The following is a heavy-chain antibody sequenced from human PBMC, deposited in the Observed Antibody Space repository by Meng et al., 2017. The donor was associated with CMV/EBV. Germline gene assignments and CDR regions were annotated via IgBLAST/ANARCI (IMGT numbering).Heavy chain of an antibody. D-gene: IGHD2-2*01. CDR2: TYDSGST. CDR3: ARSLVVVPAVQTYYYYYGMDV. J-gene: IGHJ6*02. CDR1: GGSISSYY. V-gene: IGHV4-59*01. Sequence: SETLSPTCTVSGGSISSYYWSWTRQPPGKGLEWIGYTYDSGSTNYNPSLKSRVTISVDTSKNQFSLKLSSVTAADTAVYYCARSLVVVPAVQTYYYYYGMDVWGQGTTVTVSS.